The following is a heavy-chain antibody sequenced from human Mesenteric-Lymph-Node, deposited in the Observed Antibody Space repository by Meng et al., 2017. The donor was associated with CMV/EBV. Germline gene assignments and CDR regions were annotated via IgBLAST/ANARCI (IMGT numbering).Heavy chain of an antibody. CDR2: IYYTGST. Sequence: SETLSLTFTVAGGPIRSYYWRWIRQPPGKGLEWIGYIYYTGSTDYNPSLKSRVTVSVNTSKNQFSLRLNSVTAADTAVYYCARQVGDANWFDHWGQGTLVTVSS. CDR1: GGPIRSYY. D-gene: IGHD3-16*01. J-gene: IGHJ5*02. CDR3: ARQVGDANWFDH. V-gene: IGHV4-59*01.